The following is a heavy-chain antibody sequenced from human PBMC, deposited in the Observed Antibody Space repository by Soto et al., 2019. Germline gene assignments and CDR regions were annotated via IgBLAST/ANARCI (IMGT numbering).Heavy chain of an antibody. J-gene: IGHJ6*02. CDR2: IIPIFGTA. V-gene: IGHV1-69*13. Sequence: SVKVSCKASGGTFSSYAISWVRQAPGQGLEWMGGIIPIFGTANYAQKFQGRVTITADGSTSTAYMELSSLRSEDTAVYYCARPYSSSTYYYYYGMDVWGQGTTVTVSS. CDR1: GGTFSSYA. CDR3: ARPYSSSTYYYYYGMDV. D-gene: IGHD6-6*01.